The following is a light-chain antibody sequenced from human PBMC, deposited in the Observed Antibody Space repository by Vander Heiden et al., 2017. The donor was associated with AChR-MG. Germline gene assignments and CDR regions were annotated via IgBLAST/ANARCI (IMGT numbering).Light chain of an antibody. CDR2: AAS. CDR1: QGISNY. J-gene: IGKJ3*01. V-gene: IGKV1-27*01. Sequence: DIQMTPSPSSLSASVGDRVTITCRASQGISNYLAWYQQKPGKVPKLLIYAASTLQSGVPSRFSGSGSGTDFTLTISSLQPEDVATYYCQKYNSAPLFGPGTKVDIK. CDR3: QKYNSAPL.